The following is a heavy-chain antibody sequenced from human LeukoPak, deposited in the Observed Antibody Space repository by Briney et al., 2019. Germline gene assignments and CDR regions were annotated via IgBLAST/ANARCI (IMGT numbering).Heavy chain of an antibody. V-gene: IGHV1-2*02. D-gene: IGHD3-9*01. CDR1: GYTFTGYY. J-gene: IGHJ6*03. Sequence: ASVKVSCKASGYTFTGYYMHWVRQAPGQGLEWMGWINPNSGGTNYAQKFQGRVTMTRDTSISTAYMELSRLRSDDTAVYYCARRNILTGYYVGHDTLRNSNYYYYCMDVWGKGATVTVSS. CDR3: ARRNILTGYYVGHDTLRNSNYYYYCMDV. CDR2: INPNSGGT.